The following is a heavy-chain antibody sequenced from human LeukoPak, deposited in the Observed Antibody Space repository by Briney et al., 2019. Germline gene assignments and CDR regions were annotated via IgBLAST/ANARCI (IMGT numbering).Heavy chain of an antibody. J-gene: IGHJ6*03. CDR2: IIPIFGTA. CDR1: GGTFSSYA. D-gene: IGHD2-15*01. CDR3: ARVRKDRLGYYYMDV. V-gene: IGHV1-69*05. Sequence: SVKVSCKASGGTFSSYAISWVRQAPGQGLEWMGGIIPIFGTANYAQKFQGRVTITTDESTSTAYMELSSLRSEDTAVYYCARVRKDRLGYYYMDVWGKGTTVTVSS.